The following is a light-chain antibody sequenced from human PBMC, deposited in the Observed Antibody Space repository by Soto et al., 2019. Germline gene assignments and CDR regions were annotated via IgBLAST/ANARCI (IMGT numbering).Light chain of an antibody. J-gene: IGLJ2*01. V-gene: IGLV1-40*01. CDR2: GNT. CDR3: QSYDSSLSGVV. CDR1: SSNIGAGYD. Sequence: QSVLTQPPSVSGAPGQRVTISCTGSSSNIGAGYDVPWYQQLPGTAPKLLIYGNTKRPSGVADRFSGSKSGTSASLAITGLRAEDEADYYCQSYDSSLSGVVFGGGTKLTVL.